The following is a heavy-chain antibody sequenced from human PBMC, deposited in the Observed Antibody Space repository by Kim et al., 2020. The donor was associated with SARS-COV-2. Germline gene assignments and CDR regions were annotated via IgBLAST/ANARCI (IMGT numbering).Heavy chain of an antibody. V-gene: IGHV4-31*03. D-gene: IGHD1-20*01. CDR2: IYFGETT. Sequence: SETLSLTCNVTGGSVTTGGYYWSWIRQFPGKGLEWIGYIYFGETTLYNPSLKSRASLSVDTSKNQFSLRLKSVTAADTAVYYCARETHNPPADYWGQGTLVIVSS. CDR3: ARETHNPPADY. CDR1: GGSVTTGGYY. J-gene: IGHJ4*02.